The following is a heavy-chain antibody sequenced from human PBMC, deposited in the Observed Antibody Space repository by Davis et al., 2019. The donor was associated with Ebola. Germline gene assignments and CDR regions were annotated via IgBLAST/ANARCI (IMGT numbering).Heavy chain of an antibody. Sequence: GGPLRLSCATSGFTVTSNYMSWVRQAPGKGLEWVSLIYSGGSTYYADSVKGRFTLSRDNSKNTLYLQMNSLRAEDTAVYYCARHASGDFWYFGLWGRGTLVTVSS. CDR2: IYSGGST. J-gene: IGHJ2*01. CDR3: ARHASGDFWYFGL. CDR1: GFTVTSNY. V-gene: IGHV3-66*04. D-gene: IGHD4-17*01.